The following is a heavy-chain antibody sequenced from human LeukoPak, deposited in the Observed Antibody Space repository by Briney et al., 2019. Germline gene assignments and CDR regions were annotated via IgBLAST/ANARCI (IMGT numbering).Heavy chain of an antibody. CDR1: GFTFSNTW. CDR2: IYNDETSA. CDR3: ARGAPIDY. J-gene: IGHJ4*02. Sequence: GGSLRLSCAASGFTFSNTWMYWVRQGPGKGLVWVSRIYNDETSASYADSVKGRFTISRDNAKNTLYLQMGSLRVDDTAVYYCARGAPIDYWGQGTLVTVSS. V-gene: IGHV3-74*01.